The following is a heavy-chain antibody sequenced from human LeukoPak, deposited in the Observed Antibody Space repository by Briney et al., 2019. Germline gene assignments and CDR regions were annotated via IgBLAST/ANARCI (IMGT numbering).Heavy chain of an antibody. V-gene: IGHV3-21*01. Sequence: GGSLRLSCAASGFTFSSYSMNWVRQAPGKGLEWVSSISSSSSYIYYADSVKGRFTISRDNAKNSLYLQMNSLRAEDTAVYYCARDTVTSRLRARFDYWGQGTLVTVPS. J-gene: IGHJ4*02. CDR2: ISSSSSYI. D-gene: IGHD4-17*01. CDR1: GFTFSSYS. CDR3: ARDTVTSRLRARFDY.